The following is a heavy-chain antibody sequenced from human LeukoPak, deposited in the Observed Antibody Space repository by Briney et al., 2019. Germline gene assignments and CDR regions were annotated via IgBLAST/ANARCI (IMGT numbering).Heavy chain of an antibody. D-gene: IGHD2-2*01. CDR2: IRYDGSNK. V-gene: IGHV3-30*02. Sequence: GGSLRLSXAASGFTFSSYGMHWVRQAPGKGLEWVAFIRYDGSNKYYADSGKGRFTISRDNSKNTLYLQMNSLRAEDTAVYYCAKVSRQADCSSTSCYHNGDYWGQGTLVTVSS. CDR3: AKVSRQADCSSTSCYHNGDY. J-gene: IGHJ4*02. CDR1: GFTFSSYG.